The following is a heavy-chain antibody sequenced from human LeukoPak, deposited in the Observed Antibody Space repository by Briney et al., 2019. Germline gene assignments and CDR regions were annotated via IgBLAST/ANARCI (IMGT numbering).Heavy chain of an antibody. CDR1: EFIFGTYW. J-gene: IGHJ4*02. D-gene: IGHD3-10*01. CDR2: INQAGSEK. Sequence: GGSLRLSCAASEFIFGTYWMTWVRQAPGKRLEWVANINQAGSEKYYMDSVKGRFTISRDNAKKSLFLQMNSLTAEDTGLYYCVRSLERFGTRDYWGQGTLVTVSS. V-gene: IGHV3-7*01. CDR3: VRSLERFGTRDY.